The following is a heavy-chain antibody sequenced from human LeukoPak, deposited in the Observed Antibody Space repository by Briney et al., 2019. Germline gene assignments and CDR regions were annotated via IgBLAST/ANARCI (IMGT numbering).Heavy chain of an antibody. D-gene: IGHD1-26*01. J-gene: IGHJ4*02. V-gene: IGHV1-2*02. CDR1: GYTFTGYY. CDR3: ASAGVGATRPFDY. CDR2: INPNSGGT. Sequence: ASVKVSCKASGYTFTGYYMHWVRQAPGQGLEWMGWINPNSGGTNYTQKFQGRVTMTRDTSISTAYMELSRLRSDDTAVYYCASAGVGATRPFDYWGQGTLVTVSS.